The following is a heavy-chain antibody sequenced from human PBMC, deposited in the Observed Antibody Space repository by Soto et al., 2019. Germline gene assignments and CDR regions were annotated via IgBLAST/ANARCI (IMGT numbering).Heavy chain of an antibody. V-gene: IGHV3-15*01. D-gene: IGHD4-17*01. CDR1: GFTFSNAW. CDR2: IKSKTDGGTT. J-gene: IGHJ4*02. CDR3: TSHDYGDYAPSFDY. Sequence: GGSLRLSCAASGFTFSNAWMSWVRQAPGKGLEWVGRIKSKTDGGTTDYAAPVKGRFTISRDDSKNTLYLQMNSLKTEDTAVYYCTSHDYGDYAPSFDYWGQGTLVTVSS.